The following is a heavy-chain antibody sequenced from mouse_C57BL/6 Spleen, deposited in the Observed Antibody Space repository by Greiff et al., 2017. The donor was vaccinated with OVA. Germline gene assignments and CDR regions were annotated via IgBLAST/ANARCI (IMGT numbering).Heavy chain of an antibody. D-gene: IGHD2-4*01. V-gene: IGHV1-15*01. CDR1: AYTFTDYE. CDR2: IDPETGGT. Sequence: QVQLKQSGAELVRPGASVTLSCKASAYTFTDYEMHWVRQTPVHGLEWIGAIDPETGGTAYNQKFKGKAILTADKSSSTAYMELRSLTSEDSAVYYCTREGITTPFDYWGQGTTLTVSS. CDR3: TREGITTPFDY. J-gene: IGHJ2*01.